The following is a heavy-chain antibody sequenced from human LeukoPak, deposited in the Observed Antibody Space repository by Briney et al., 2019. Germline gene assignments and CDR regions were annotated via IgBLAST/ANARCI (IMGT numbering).Heavy chain of an antibody. V-gene: IGHV3-23*01. Sequence: PGGSLRLSCAASGFTFGSYAMSWVRQAPGKGLEWVSSVPGSGGSTYYADSVKGRFTISRDNSKNTLSLQMISLRAEDTAVYYCAKPYSSNWHNAFDSWGHGTLVTVSS. CDR3: AKPYSSNWHNAFDS. D-gene: IGHD6-13*01. CDR1: GFTFGSYA. CDR2: VPGSGGST. J-gene: IGHJ4*01.